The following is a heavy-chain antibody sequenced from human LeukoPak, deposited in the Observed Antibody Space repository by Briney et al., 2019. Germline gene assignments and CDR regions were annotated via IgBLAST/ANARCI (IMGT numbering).Heavy chain of an antibody. D-gene: IGHD2-15*01. V-gene: IGHV4-61*02. Sequence: SQTLSLTCTVSGGSISGGSYYWSWIRPPAGQGLEWIGRLYTSANSNYNPSLKIRVTIAVATSKNQFSLKLSSVTAADTAVYYCARTLSSVGVVADTRAFDIWGQGTMVTVSS. CDR1: GGSISGGSYY. CDR2: LYTSANS. CDR3: ARTLSSVGVVADTRAFDI. J-gene: IGHJ3*02.